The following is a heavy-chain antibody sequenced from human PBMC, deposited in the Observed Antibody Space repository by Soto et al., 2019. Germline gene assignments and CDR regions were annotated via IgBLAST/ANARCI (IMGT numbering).Heavy chain of an antibody. CDR3: ARHQILYSGYDYYYWFDP. V-gene: IGHV4-39*01. D-gene: IGHD5-12*01. CDR1: GGSISSSSYY. J-gene: IGHJ5*02. Sequence: QLQLQESGPGLVKPSETLSLTCTVSGGSISSSSYYWGWIRQPPGKGLEWIGSIYYSGSTYYNPSLKSRVTISVDTSKNQFSLKLSSVTAADTAVYYCARHQILYSGYDYYYWFDPWGQGTLVTVSS. CDR2: IYYSGST.